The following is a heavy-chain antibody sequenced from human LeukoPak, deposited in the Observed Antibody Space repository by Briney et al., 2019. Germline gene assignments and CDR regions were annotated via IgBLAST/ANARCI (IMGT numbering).Heavy chain of an antibody. V-gene: IGHV1-18*01. CDR1: GYTFTSYG. CDR2: ISAYNGNT. Sequence: ASVKVSCKASGYTFTSYGISWVRQAPGQGLEWMGWISAYNGNTNYAQKLQGRVTITTDTSTSTAYMELRRLRSDGTAVDYCARVSHPYSSAWYWGFSDAGLSGFDYWGQGTLVTVSS. CDR3: ARVSHPYSSAWYWGFSDAGLSGFDY. D-gene: IGHD6-19*01. J-gene: IGHJ4*02.